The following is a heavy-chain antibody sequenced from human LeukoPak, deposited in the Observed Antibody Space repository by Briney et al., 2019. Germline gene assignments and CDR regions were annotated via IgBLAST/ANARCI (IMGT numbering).Heavy chain of an antibody. V-gene: IGHV4-59*01. J-gene: IGHJ3*01. CDR2: YTGDT. D-gene: IGHD6-19*01. CDR3: ARVNIAVAGDASDV. CDR1: GDSISRFY. Sequence: SETLSLTCSVSGDSISRFYWSWVRQPPGKGLEWIGYTGDTNYNPSHKSRVTISLDASKCQFSLKLSSVTAADTAMYYCARVNIAVAGDASDVWGRGTMVTVSS.